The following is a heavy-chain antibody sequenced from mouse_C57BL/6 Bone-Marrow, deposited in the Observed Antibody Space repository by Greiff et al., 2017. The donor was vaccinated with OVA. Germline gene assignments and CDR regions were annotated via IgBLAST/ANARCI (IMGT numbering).Heavy chain of an antibody. CDR1: GYTFTSYW. J-gene: IGHJ2*01. CDR3: ARGGCFRPAY. Sequence: QVHVKQPGAELVMPGASVKLSCKASGYTFTSYWMHWVKQRPGQGLEWIGEIDPSDSDTTYNQKFKGKSTLTVDKSSSTAYMQLSSLTSADSAVYYCARGGCFRPAYWGQGTTLTVSS. V-gene: IGHV1-69*01. CDR2: IDPSDSDT.